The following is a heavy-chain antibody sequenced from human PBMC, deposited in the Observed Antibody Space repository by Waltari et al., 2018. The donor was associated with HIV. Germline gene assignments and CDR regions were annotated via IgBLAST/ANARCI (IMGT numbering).Heavy chain of an antibody. CDR1: GFSFSNSW. D-gene: IGHD3-9*01. J-gene: IGHJ4*02. CDR2: ISRDGIT. Sequence: EVQLVESGGGLVQPGGSLRLSCAASGFSFSNSWMHWVRQAPGKGLVWVSRISRDGITDYADSVKGRFIISRDNAKNTVFLQMDSLRVEDTAVYYCARDFDSSDFWGQGTLVTVSS. CDR3: ARDFDSSDF. V-gene: IGHV3-74*01.